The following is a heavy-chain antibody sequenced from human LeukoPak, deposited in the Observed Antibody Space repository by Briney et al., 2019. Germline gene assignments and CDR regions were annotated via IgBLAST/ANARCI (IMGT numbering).Heavy chain of an antibody. V-gene: IGHV3-23*01. CDR3: ARPREGDNWFDP. D-gene: IGHD3-16*01. Sequence: PGGSLRLSCAASGFTFSSYAMSWVRQAPGKGLEWVSAISGSGGSTYYADSVKGRFTISRDNSKNTLYLQMNSLRAEDTAVYYCARPREGDNWFDPWGQGTLVTVSS. CDR2: ISGSGGST. CDR1: GFTFSSYA. J-gene: IGHJ5*02.